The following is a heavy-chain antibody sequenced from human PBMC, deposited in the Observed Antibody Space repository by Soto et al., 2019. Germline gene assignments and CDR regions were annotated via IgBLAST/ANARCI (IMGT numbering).Heavy chain of an antibody. CDR1: GFTFSSYG. J-gene: IGHJ4*02. V-gene: IGHV3-33*08. Sequence: VQLLESGGGLVQPGGSLRLSCAASGFTFSSYGMHWVRQAPGKGLDWVAVIWYDGSNKDYADSVKGRFTISRDNSKNTLYLQMNSLRVDDTAVYYCASSINWGQGTLVTVSS. CDR3: ASSIN. CDR2: IWYDGSNK.